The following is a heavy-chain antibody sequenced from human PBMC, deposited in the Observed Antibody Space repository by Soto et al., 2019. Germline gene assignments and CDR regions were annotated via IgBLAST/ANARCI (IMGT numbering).Heavy chain of an antibody. V-gene: IGHV3-74*01. CDR3: ARGPQRIVVVPAARFVDY. Sequence: PGGSLRLSCAASGFTFSSYWMHWVRQAPGKGLVWVSRINSDGSSTSYADSVKGRFTISRDNAKNTLYLQMNSLRAEDTAVYYFARGPQRIVVVPAARFVDYWGQGTLVTVSS. J-gene: IGHJ4*02. D-gene: IGHD2-2*01. CDR1: GFTFSSYW. CDR2: INSDGSST.